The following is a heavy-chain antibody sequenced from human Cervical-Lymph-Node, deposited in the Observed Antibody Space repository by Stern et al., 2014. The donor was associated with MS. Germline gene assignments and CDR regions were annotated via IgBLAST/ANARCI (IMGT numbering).Heavy chain of an antibody. CDR1: GFNFDDYA. CDR3: VKVTWGSSGDDY. J-gene: IGHJ4*02. D-gene: IGHD3-22*01. V-gene: IGHV3-9*01. Sequence: EVQLVESGGGLVQPGRSLRLSCAASGFNFDDYAMHWVRQAPGKGLEWVSGISWNSDSIGYADSVKGRFTISRDNAKNSLYLKMNSLRAEDTALYYCVKVTWGSSGDDYWGQGTLVTVSS. CDR2: ISWNSDSI.